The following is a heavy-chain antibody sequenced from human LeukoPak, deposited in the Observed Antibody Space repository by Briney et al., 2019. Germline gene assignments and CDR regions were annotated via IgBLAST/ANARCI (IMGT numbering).Heavy chain of an antibody. D-gene: IGHD4-23*01. CDR3: ASHSSMTTVVFDY. J-gene: IGHJ4*02. CDR1: GGSMSSSNYY. CDR2: IYDSEST. V-gene: IGHV4-39*01. Sequence: SETLSLTCTVSGGSMSSSNYYWGWIRQPPGKGLEWIGSIYDSESTYYNPSLKSRVTISVDTSKRQFSLKLSSVTATDTAVYYCASHSSMTTVVFDYWGQGTLVTVSS.